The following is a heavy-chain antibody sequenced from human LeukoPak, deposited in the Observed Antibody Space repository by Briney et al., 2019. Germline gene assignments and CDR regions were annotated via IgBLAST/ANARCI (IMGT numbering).Heavy chain of an antibody. Sequence: GGSLRLSCAASGFTFGGSALHWVRQASGKGLEWVGRIRSTANGYATAYAASVKGRFTISRDDSKNTAYLQMNSLKTEDTAVYYCTRYNVGFESWGQGTLVTVSS. CDR1: GFTFGGSA. D-gene: IGHD1-1*01. CDR3: TRYNVGFES. V-gene: IGHV3-73*01. J-gene: IGHJ4*02. CDR2: IRSTANGYAT.